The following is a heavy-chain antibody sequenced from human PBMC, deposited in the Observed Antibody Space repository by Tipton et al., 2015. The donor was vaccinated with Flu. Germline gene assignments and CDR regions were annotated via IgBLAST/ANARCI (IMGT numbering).Heavy chain of an antibody. CDR2: IYYSGNT. D-gene: IGHD1-14*01. Sequence: TLSLTCTVSGGSISSGGYSWSWIRQPPGKGLEWIGYIYYSGNTNYNPSLKSRVTISVDTAKNQFSLKLSSVTAADTAVYYCARDNLGGAFDYWGQGTLVTVAS. CDR1: GGSISSGGYS. CDR3: ARDNLGGAFDY. J-gene: IGHJ4*02. V-gene: IGHV4-61*08.